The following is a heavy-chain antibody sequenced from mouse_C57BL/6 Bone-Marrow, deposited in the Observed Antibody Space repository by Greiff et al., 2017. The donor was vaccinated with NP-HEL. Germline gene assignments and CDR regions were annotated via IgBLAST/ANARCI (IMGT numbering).Heavy chain of an antibody. D-gene: IGHD1-1*01. CDR2: IDPASGGT. CDR3: ARPYGRHYFDY. CDR1: GYAFTNYL. Sequence: QVQLQQSGAELVRPGTSVKVSCKASGYAFTNYLIEWVKQRPGQGLEWIGVIDPASGGTNYNEKFKGKATLTADKSSSTAYMQLSSLTSEDSAVYFCARPYGRHYFDYWGQGTTLTVSS. V-gene: IGHV1-54*01. J-gene: IGHJ2*01.